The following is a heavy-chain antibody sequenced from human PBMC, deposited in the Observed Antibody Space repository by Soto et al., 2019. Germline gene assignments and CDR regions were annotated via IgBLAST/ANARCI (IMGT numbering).Heavy chain of an antibody. CDR1: GFSLSTSGVG. V-gene: IGHV2-5*02. CDR3: AHRRARIAARDDAYDV. CDR2: IYWDDEK. J-gene: IGHJ3*01. D-gene: IGHD6-6*01. Sequence: QITLRESGPTLVKPTQTVTLTCIFSGFSLSTSGVGVGWIRPSPGKSPEWLALIYWDDEKRYTPSLKYRPTLSKDTSMNQVVLTMTNMDPLYTGVYYCAHRRARIAARDDAYDVWVRGTMDVVSS.